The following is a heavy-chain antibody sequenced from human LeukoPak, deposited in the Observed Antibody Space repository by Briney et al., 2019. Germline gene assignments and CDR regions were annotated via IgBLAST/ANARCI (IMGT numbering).Heavy chain of an antibody. CDR3: ARELGGSYNWFDP. Sequence: ASVRVSCKASGYTFIGYYMHCVRQPPGQGLEWMVRINSDSGGTNFAQRFQGRVTMTRDTSINTAYMELSRVRSADTAIYYCARELGGSYNWFDPWGQGTLVTVSS. V-gene: IGHV1-2*06. D-gene: IGHD3-16*01. CDR2: INSDSGGT. J-gene: IGHJ5*02. CDR1: GYTFIGYY.